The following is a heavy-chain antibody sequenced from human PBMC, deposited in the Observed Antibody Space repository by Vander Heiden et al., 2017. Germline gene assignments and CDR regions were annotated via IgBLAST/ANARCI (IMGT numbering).Heavy chain of an antibody. CDR3: ATTDYGSGSSMFSGCEP. J-gene: IGHJ5*02. CDR2: IYYNTGKT. D-gene: IGHD3-10*01. V-gene: IGHV4-39*01. Sequence: QFQLQESGPGLVKPSETLSLTCTVSGGPISGSSYYWGWIRQPPGKGLEWIGSIYYNTGKTYYIQSLKSRVSIFMDTSKNQFSLKLTSVTAADTAVYFCATTDYGSGSSMFSGCEPWGRGTLGTVSS. CDR1: GGPISGSSYY.